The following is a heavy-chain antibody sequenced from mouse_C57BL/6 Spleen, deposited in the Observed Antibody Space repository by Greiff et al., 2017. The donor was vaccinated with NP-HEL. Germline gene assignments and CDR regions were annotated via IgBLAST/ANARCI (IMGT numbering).Heavy chain of an antibody. CDR3: AKRWGYFDV. V-gene: IGHV1-42*01. Sequence: EVKLQESGPELVKPGASVKISCKASGYSFTGYYMNWVKQSPEKSLEWIGEINPSTGGTTYNQKFKAKATLTVDKSSSTAYMQLKSLTSEDSAVYYCAKRWGYFDVWGTGTTVTVSS. CDR1: GYSFTGYY. D-gene: IGHD1-1*01. J-gene: IGHJ1*03. CDR2: INPSTGGT.